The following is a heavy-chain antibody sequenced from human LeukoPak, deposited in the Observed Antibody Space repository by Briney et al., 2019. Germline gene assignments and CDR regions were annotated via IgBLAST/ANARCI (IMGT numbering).Heavy chain of an antibody. J-gene: IGHJ6*02. CDR2: IYYSGST. CDR3: AGVAPYCGLGG. Sequence: SETLSLTCTVPGGSISSGGYYPSWIRQHPGKGLEWIGYIYYSGSTYYNPSLTSRVAISVDTSKNQFSLKVSSVAASDAGVYYCAGVAPYCGLGGWGQGTTVTVS. CDR1: GGSISSGGYY. V-gene: IGHV4-31*03.